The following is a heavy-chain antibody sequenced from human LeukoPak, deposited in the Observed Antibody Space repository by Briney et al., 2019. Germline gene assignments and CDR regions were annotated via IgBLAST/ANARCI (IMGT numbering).Heavy chain of an antibody. CDR1: GFTFSSYG. V-gene: IGHV3-30*02. CDR2: IRYDGSNK. D-gene: IGHD6-13*01. CDR3: AKGPLYSSSWGLEYFQH. J-gene: IGHJ1*01. Sequence: GGSLRLSCAASGFTFSSYGMHWVRQAPGKGLEWVAFIRYDGSNKYYADSVKGRFTISRDNSKNTLYLQMNSLRAEDTAVYYCAKGPLYSSSWGLEYFQHWGQGTLVIVSS.